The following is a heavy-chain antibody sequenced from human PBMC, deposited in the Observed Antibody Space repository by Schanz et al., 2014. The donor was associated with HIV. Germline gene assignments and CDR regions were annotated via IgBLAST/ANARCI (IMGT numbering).Heavy chain of an antibody. CDR2: INAYDGHI. CDR3: ARAYCSGGSCHDY. V-gene: IGHV1-18*01. D-gene: IGHD2-15*01. CDR1: GYTFTDYG. Sequence: GPEVKRPGASVRVSCRASGYTFTDYGIAWVRQAPGQGLEWMGWINAYDGHINFAQKFQGRVTMTTDTSMNTAYLELGSLTSDDTAVYYCARAYCSGGSCHDYWGQGTLVAVSS. J-gene: IGHJ4*02.